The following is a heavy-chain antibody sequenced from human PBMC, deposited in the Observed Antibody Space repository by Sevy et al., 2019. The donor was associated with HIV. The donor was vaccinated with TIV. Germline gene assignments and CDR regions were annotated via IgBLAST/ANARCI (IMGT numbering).Heavy chain of an antibody. D-gene: IGHD3-22*01. CDR2: VYPGDSDT. V-gene: IGHV5-51*01. CDR1: GYSFTSYW. J-gene: IGHJ4*02. Sequence: VESLKISCKGSGYSFTSYWVDWVRQMPGKGLEWMGSVYPGDSDTRYSPSFQGQVTISADKSINTAYLQWSSLKASDTAMYYCGRPAGYYDSSGYSLIDNWGQGTLVTVSS. CDR3: GRPAGYYDSSGYSLIDN.